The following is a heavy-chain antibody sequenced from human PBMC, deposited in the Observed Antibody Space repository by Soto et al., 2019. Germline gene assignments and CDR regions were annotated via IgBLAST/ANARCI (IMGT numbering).Heavy chain of an antibody. CDR1: GGSISSSSYY. CDR2: IYYSGST. D-gene: IGHD3-3*01. CDR3: ARLLVTIFGVVYRPVLFPYYYGMDV. Sequence: SETLSLTCTVSGGSISSSSYYWGWIRQPPGKGLEWIGSIYYSGSTYYNPSLKSRVTISVDTSKNHFSLKLSSVTAADTAVYYCARLLVTIFGVVYRPVLFPYYYGMDVWGQGTTVTVSS. J-gene: IGHJ6*02. V-gene: IGHV4-39*02.